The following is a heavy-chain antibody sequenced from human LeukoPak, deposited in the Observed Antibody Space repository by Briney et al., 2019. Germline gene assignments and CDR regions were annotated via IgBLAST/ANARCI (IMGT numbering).Heavy chain of an antibody. V-gene: IGHV4-34*01. J-gene: IGHJ4*02. CDR1: GGSFSGYY. Sequence: SETLSLTCAVYGGSFSGYYWSWTRQPPGKGLEWIGEINHSGSTNYNPSLKSRVTISVDTSKNQFSLKLSSVTAADTAVYYCARGSTAGGFDYWGQGTLVTVSS. CDR3: ARGSTAGGFDY. CDR2: INHSGST. D-gene: IGHD1-26*01.